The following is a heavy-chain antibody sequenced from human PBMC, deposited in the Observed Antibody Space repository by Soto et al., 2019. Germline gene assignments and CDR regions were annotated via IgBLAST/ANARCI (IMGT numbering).Heavy chain of an antibody. CDR1: GFTISSYA. D-gene: IGHD2-2*01. V-gene: IGHV3-23*01. Sequence: EVQLWESGGGLVQPGGSLRLSCAASGFTISSYAMSWVRQAPGKGLEWVSAISGSGGSTYYADSVKGRFTISRDNSKNTLYLQMNSLRAEDTAVYYCAGGVVVVPAAAFDYWGQGTLVTVSS. CDR2: ISGSGGST. CDR3: AGGVVVVPAAAFDY. J-gene: IGHJ4*02.